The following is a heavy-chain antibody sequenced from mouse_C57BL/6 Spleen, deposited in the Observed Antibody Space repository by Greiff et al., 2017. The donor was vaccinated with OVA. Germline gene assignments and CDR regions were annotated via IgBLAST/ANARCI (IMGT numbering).Heavy chain of an antibody. CDR2: IYPGSGST. J-gene: IGHJ3*01. D-gene: IGHD2-2*01. CDR1: GYTFTSYW. Sequence: VQLQQPGAELVKPGASVKMSCKASGYTFTSYWITWVKQRPGQGLEWIGDIYPGSGSTNYNEKFKSKATLTVDTSSSTAYMQLSSLTSEDSAVYYCARSGDGYDERGFAYWGQGTLVTVSA. V-gene: IGHV1-55*01. CDR3: ARSGDGYDERGFAY.